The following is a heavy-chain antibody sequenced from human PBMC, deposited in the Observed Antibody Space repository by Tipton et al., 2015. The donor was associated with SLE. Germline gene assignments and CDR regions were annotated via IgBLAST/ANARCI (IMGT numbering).Heavy chain of an antibody. D-gene: IGHD1-26*01. CDR2: IYHSGST. CDR1: GYSISSGYY. V-gene: IGHV4-38-2*01. CDR3: ASLFSGSYSPFDY. J-gene: IGHJ4*02. Sequence: LRLSCAVSGYSISSGYYWGWIRQPPGKGLEWIGSIYHSGSTYYNPSLKSRVTISVDTSKNQFSLKLSSVTAADTAVYYCASLFSGSYSPFDYWGQGTLVTVSS.